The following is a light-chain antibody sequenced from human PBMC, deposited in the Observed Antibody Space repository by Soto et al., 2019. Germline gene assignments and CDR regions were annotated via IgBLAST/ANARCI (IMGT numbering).Light chain of an antibody. CDR3: QQYNSYWET. V-gene: IGKV1-5*03. J-gene: IGKJ1*01. CDR1: QSISGW. CDR2: KAS. Sequence: IQLTQSPSSLSASVGDRVTITCRASQSISGWLAWYQHKPGKAPKLLIYKASGLQSGVPSRFSGSVSGTEFTLTISSLQPDDFATYYCQQYNSYWETFGQGTKV.